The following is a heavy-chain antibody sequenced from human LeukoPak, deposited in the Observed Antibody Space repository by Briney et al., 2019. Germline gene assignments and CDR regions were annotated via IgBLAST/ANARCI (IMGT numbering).Heavy chain of an antibody. D-gene: IGHD3-9*01. V-gene: IGHV4-39*01. CDR1: GGSVSSSSYF. CDR2: IYYSGST. J-gene: IGHJ6*02. Sequence: PSETLSLTCIVSGGSVSSSSYFWGWLRQSPGKGLEWIGSIYYSGSTYYNPSLKSRVSISVDTSKNQLSVKLSSVTAADTARYYCARHAHFDIHYGLDVWGQGTTVTVSS. CDR3: ARHAHFDIHYGLDV.